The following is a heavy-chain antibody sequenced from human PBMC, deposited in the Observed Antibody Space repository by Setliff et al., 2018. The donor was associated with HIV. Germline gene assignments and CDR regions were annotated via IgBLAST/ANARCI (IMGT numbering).Heavy chain of an antibody. CDR1: GGSFSGYY. CDR3: ARVGLYDTNGYYLYYFES. V-gene: IGHV4-34*01. D-gene: IGHD3-22*01. J-gene: IGHJ4*02. CDR2: INHSGST. Sequence: PSETLSLTCAVYGGSFSGYYWSWIRQPPGKGLEWIGEINHSGSTNYNPSLKSRVTMSVDASRDQFSLKLSSVTAADTAMYYCARVGLYDTNGYYLYYFESWGQGRLVTVSS.